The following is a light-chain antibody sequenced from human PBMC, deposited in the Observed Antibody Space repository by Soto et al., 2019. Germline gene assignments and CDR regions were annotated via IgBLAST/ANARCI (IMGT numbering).Light chain of an antibody. CDR3: QHTFSVPPWT. CDR2: GAS. J-gene: IGKJ1*01. Sequence: DIQMTQSPSSLSASVGDTVTITCRARQNIDLYLNWYQQRPGKAPKVLISGASNLQSGVPSRFSGSGSGTDFTLTIHSLQPEDFATYSCQHTFSVPPWTFGQGTKV. CDR1: QNIDLY. V-gene: IGKV1-39*01.